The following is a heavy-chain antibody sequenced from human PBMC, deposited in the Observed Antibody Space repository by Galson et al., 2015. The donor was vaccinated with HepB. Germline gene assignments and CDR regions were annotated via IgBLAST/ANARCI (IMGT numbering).Heavy chain of an antibody. D-gene: IGHD6-19*01. CDR2: ISXXXESYTT. CDR1: GFTFSDHY. CDR3: ARYSSRGGGLDV. J-gene: IGHJ6*02. Sequence: SLRLSCAASGFTFSDHYMDWVRQAPGKGLEWVGRISXXXESYTTEYAAYVQGRFTISRGDSENSLFLQMNSLKAEDTAVYYCARYSSRGGGLDVWGQGTTVTGSS. V-gene: IGHV3-72*01.